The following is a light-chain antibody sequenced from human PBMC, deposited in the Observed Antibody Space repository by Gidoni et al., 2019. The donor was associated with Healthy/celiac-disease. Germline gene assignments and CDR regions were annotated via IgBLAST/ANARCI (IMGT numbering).Light chain of an antibody. V-gene: IGKV1-39*01. Sequence: IQRAQSPSSLSASVGDKVPITCRASHSINSYLHCYQQNPGKAPKPLLYSASSLQSGVPSRFIGSGSWTDFTLTISSLQPEDFVTYYCHQSYSTPRTFGQGTKVEIK. CDR2: SAS. J-gene: IGKJ1*01. CDR1: HSINSY. CDR3: HQSYSTPRT.